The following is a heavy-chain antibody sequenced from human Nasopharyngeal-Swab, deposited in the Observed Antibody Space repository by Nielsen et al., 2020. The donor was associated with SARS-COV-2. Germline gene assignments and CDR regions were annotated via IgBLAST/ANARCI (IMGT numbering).Heavy chain of an antibody. D-gene: IGHD6-13*01. CDR3: ARAIIAAAGSYYYYGMDV. Sequence: VRQMPGKGLEWMGRIDPSDSYTNYSPSFQGHVTISADKSISTAYLQWSSLKASDTAMYYRARAIIAAAGSYYYYGMDVWGQGTTVTVSS. V-gene: IGHV5-10-1*01. J-gene: IGHJ6*02. CDR2: IDPSDSYT.